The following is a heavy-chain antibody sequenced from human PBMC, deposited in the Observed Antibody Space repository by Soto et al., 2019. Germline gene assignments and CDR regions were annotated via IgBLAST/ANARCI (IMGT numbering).Heavy chain of an antibody. Sequence: SETLSLTCTVSGCSVSSGSYYWSWIRQPPGKGLEWIGYIYYSGSTNYNPSLKSRVTISVDTSKNQFSLKLSSVTAADTAVYYCARGYDSSGYYYGYFDYWGQGTLVTVSS. CDR1: GCSVSSGSYY. CDR2: IYYSGST. D-gene: IGHD3-22*01. J-gene: IGHJ4*02. V-gene: IGHV4-61*01. CDR3: ARGYDSSGYYYGYFDY.